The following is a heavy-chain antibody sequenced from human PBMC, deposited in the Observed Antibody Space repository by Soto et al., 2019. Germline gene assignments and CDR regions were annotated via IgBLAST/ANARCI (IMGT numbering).Heavy chain of an antibody. V-gene: IGHV3-30*03. CDR3: TTDPPWSAFDY. J-gene: IGHJ4*02. CDR2: ISYDGNNK. Sequence: GGSLRLSCAASGFTFSSYGMHWIRQAPGKGLEWVAVISYDGNNKYYADYEKGRFTISRDDSKNTLYLKMNSLKTEDTAVYYCTTDPPWSAFDYWGKGTLVTVSS. CDR1: GFTFSSYG. D-gene: IGHD2-8*02.